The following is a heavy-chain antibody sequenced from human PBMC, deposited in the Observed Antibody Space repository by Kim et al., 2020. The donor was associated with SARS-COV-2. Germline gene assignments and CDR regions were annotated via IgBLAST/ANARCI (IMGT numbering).Heavy chain of an antibody. CDR3: ARGAGGSYPSDY. V-gene: IGHV4-59*01. CDR2: IYYSGST. D-gene: IGHD1-26*01. CDR1: GGSISSYY. J-gene: IGHJ4*02. Sequence: SETLSLTCTASGGSISSYYWSWIRQPPGKGLEWIGFIYYSGSTNYNPSLKNRVTISVDTSKNQFSLKLSSVTAADTAVYYCARGAGGSYPSDYWGQGTLVTVSS.